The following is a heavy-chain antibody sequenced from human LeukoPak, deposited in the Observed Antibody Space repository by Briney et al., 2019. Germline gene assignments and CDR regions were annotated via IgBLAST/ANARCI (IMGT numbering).Heavy chain of an antibody. CDR2: INHSGST. J-gene: IGHJ4*02. CDR3: ARRNYYDSSGAFDY. Sequence: SETLSLTCAVYGGSFSGYYWSWIRQPPGKGLEWIGEINHSGSTNYNPSLKSRVTISVDTSKNQFSLKLSSETAADTAVYYCARRNYYDSSGAFDYWGQGTLVTVSS. CDR1: GGSFSGYY. V-gene: IGHV4-34*01. D-gene: IGHD3-22*01.